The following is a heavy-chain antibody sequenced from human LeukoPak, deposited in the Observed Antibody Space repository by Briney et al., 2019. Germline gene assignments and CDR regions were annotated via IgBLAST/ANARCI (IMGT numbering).Heavy chain of an antibody. Sequence: ASVKLSCKASGYTFTNYYMHWVRQAPGQGLEWMGWINPKSGGTNYAQKFQGRVTMTRDTSISTAYMDMSSLRSDDTAVYYCARNLWFGESSDAFDMWGQGTMVTVSS. V-gene: IGHV1-2*02. J-gene: IGHJ3*02. CDR1: GYTFTNYY. D-gene: IGHD3-10*01. CDR2: INPKSGGT. CDR3: ARNLWFGESSDAFDM.